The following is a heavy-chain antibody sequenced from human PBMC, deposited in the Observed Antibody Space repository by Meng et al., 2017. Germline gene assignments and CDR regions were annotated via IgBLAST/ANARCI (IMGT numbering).Heavy chain of an antibody. Sequence: ASVKVSCKASGYTFTGYYMHWVRQAPGQGLEWMGWINPNSGGTNYAQKFQGRVTMTRDTSISTAYMELSRLRSDDTAVCYCARGWGYCGGDCPNIPYYFDYWGQGTLVTVSS. CDR1: GYTFTGYY. CDR3: ARGWGYCGGDCPNIPYYFDY. V-gene: IGHV1-2*02. D-gene: IGHD2-21*02. CDR2: INPNSGGT. J-gene: IGHJ4*02.